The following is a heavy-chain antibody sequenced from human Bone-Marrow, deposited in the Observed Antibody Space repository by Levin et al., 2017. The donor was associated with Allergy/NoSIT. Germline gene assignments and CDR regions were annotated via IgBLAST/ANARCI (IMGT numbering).Heavy chain of an antibody. V-gene: IGHV3-49*04. CDR3: TRIYCSSTSCYAVYFEH. Sequence: GESLKISCPVSGFTFDNFGMTWVRQAPGKGLEWVGLIRSKAYGGTTEYAASVKGRFTISRDDSKTIAYLQMNSLKTEDTAVYYCTRIYCSSTSCYAVYFEHWGQGTLVTVSS. D-gene: IGHD2-2*01. CDR2: IRSKAYGGTT. CDR1: GFTFDNFG. J-gene: IGHJ1*01.